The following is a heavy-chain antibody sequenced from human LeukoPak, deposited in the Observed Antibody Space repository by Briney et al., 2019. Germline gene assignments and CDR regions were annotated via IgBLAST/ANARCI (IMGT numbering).Heavy chain of an antibody. Sequence: GGSLRLSCAASGFTFSSYGMHWVRQAPGKGLEWAAFIRFDGSNKYYADSVKGRFTISRDNSKNTLYLQMNSLRAEDTAVYYCARVGIFGVVTLFDYWGQGTLVTVSS. CDR2: IRFDGSNK. J-gene: IGHJ4*02. D-gene: IGHD3-3*01. V-gene: IGHV3-30*02. CDR1: GFTFSSYG. CDR3: ARVGIFGVVTLFDY.